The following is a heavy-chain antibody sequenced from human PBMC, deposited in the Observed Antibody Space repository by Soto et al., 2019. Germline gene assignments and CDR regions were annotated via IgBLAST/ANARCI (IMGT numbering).Heavy chain of an antibody. V-gene: IGHV1-2*04. CDR3: ARESDRLWFGELQNHWFDP. Sequence: ASVKVSCKASGYTFTGYYMHWMRQAPGQGLEWMGWINPNSGGTNYAQKFQGWVTMTRDTSISTAHMELSRLRSDDTAVYYCARESDRLWFGELQNHWFDPWGQGTXVTVSS. D-gene: IGHD3-10*01. CDR1: GYTFTGYY. J-gene: IGHJ5*02. CDR2: INPNSGGT.